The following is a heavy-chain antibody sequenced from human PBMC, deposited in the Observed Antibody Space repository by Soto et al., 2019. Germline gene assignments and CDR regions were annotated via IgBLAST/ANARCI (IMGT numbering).Heavy chain of an antibody. D-gene: IGHD4-17*01. V-gene: IGHV4-59*01. CDR2: YSGFT. J-gene: IGHJ4*02. CDR1: GGSITTYQ. Sequence: SETLSLTCTVSGGSITTYQWSWIRQPPGKGLEWIGGYSGFTNYNPSLESRATISVDHSKNQFFLTLRSVTAADTAVYYCARDYGDYSFFFDYWGQGALVTVSS. CDR3: ARDYGDYSFFFDY.